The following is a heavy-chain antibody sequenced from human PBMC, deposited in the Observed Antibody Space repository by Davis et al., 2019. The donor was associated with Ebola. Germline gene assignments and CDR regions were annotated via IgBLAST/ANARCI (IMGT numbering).Heavy chain of an antibody. CDR3: ARSSGGWELLGAYYFDY. V-gene: IGHV1-2*02. CDR2: INPNSGGT. Sequence: ASVKVSCKASGYTFTGYYMHWVRQAPGQGLEWMGWINPNSGGTNYAQKFQGRVTITADKSTSTAYMELSSLRSEDTAVYYCARSSGGWELLGAYYFDYWGQGTLVTVSS. J-gene: IGHJ4*02. CDR1: GYTFTGYY. D-gene: IGHD1-26*01.